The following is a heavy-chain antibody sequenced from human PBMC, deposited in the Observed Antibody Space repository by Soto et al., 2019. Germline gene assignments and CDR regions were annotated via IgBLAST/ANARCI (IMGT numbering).Heavy chain of an antibody. J-gene: IGHJ5*02. V-gene: IGHV1-18*01. D-gene: IGHD1-7*01. CDR1: GYTFTSYG. Sequence: QVQLVQSGAEVKKPGASVKVSCKASGYTFTSYGISWVRQAPGQGLEWMGWISTYNGNTNYAQKLQGRVTVTTDTSSSTAYMELRSLRSDDTAVYYCARDREYNWNYNCFDPWGQGTLVTVSS. CDR3: ARDREYNWNYNCFDP. CDR2: ISTYNGNT.